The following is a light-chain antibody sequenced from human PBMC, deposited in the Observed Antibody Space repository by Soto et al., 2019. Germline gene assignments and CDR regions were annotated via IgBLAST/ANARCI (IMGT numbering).Light chain of an antibody. J-gene: IGKJ4*01. CDR3: QQYYSTPPT. Sequence: DIVMTQSPASMAVSLGERATINCKSSQSVLYSSNNKNYLAWYQQKPGQPPKLLIYWASTRESGVPDRFSGSGSGTDFTLTISSLQAEDVAFYYCQQYYSTPPTFGGGTKVEIK. V-gene: IGKV4-1*01. CDR2: WAS. CDR1: QSVLYSSNNKNY.